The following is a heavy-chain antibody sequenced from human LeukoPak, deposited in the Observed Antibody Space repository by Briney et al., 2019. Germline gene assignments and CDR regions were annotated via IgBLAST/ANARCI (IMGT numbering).Heavy chain of an antibody. CDR1: GFTVSSNY. V-gene: IGHV3-53*01. CDR2: IYSGGST. J-gene: IGHJ6*03. CDR3: ASGSGSYRTPYYYMDV. D-gene: IGHD3-10*01. Sequence: PGGSLRLSCAASGFTVSSNYMSWVRQAPGKGLEWVSVIYSGGSTYYADSVKGRFTISRNNSKNTLYLQQNSLRDEDTAVYYCASGSGSYRTPYYYMDVWGTGTTVTVSS.